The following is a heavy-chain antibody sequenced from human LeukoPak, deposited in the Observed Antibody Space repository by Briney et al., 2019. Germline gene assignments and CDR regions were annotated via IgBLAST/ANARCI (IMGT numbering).Heavy chain of an antibody. J-gene: IGHJ6*03. D-gene: IGHD6-13*01. CDR1: GGSLSGYY. Sequence: SETLSLTCAVYGGSLSGYYWSWIRQPPGKGLEWIGEINHSGSTNYNPSLKSRVTISVDTSKNQFSLKLSSVTAADTAVYYCARGAAAVYYYYYMDVRGKGTTVTVSS. CDR3: ARGAAAVYYYYYMDV. V-gene: IGHV4-34*01. CDR2: INHSGST.